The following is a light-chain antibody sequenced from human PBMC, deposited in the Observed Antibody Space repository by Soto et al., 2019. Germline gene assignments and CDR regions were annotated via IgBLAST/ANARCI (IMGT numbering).Light chain of an antibody. V-gene: IGKV3-20*01. CDR1: QSVNSN. CDR3: QQYGSSPIT. Sequence: EIVMTQSPATLSVSPGESATLSCRASQSVNSNLAWYQQKPGQAPRLLIYGASSRATGIPDRFSGSGSGTDFTLTISRLETEDFAVYYCQQYGSSPITFGQGTRLEIK. CDR2: GAS. J-gene: IGKJ5*01.